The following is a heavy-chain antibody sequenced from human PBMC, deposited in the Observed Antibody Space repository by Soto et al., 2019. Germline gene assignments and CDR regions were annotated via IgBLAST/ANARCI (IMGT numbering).Heavy chain of an antibody. CDR1: GFTFSSYG. CDR2: IWYDGSNK. Sequence: GGSLRLSCAASGFTFSSYGMHWVRQAPGKGLEWVAVIWYDGSNKYYADSVKGRFTISRDNSKNTLYLQMNSLRAEDTAVYYCARDNYVWGSYRYSLDPWGQGTLVTVSS. CDR3: ARDNYVWGSYRYSLDP. V-gene: IGHV3-33*01. J-gene: IGHJ5*02. D-gene: IGHD3-16*02.